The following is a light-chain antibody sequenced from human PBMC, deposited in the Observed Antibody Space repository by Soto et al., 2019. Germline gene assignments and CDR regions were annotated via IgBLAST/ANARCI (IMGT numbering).Light chain of an antibody. CDR1: SSNIGAGYD. Sequence: QSVLTQPPSMSGAPGQRVTISCTGSSSNIGAGYDVHWYQHLPGTAPKLLIYGNTNRPSGVPDRFSGSKSGTSASLAITGLQAEDEPDYYCQSHDSSLNSWVFGGGTKLTVL. V-gene: IGLV1-40*01. J-gene: IGLJ3*02. CDR2: GNT. CDR3: QSHDSSLNSWV.